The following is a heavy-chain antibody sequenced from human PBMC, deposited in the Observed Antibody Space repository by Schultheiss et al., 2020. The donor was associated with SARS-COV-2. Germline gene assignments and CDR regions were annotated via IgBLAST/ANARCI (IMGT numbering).Heavy chain of an antibody. Sequence: ASVKVSCTASGYTFTGYYIHWVRQAPGQGLEWMGRINPNNGGTDYAQKFQGRVTMTRDTSISTAYMDLSRLRSDDTSLYYCARELLWFGEFNYGMDVWGQGTTVTVSS. CDR1: GYTFTGYY. CDR2: INPNNGGT. CDR3: ARELLWFGEFNYGMDV. D-gene: IGHD3-10*01. J-gene: IGHJ6*02. V-gene: IGHV1-2*06.